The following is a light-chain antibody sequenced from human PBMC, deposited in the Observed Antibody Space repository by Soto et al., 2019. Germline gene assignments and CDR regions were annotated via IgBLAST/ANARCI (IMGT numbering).Light chain of an antibody. Sequence: DIQMTQSPSSLSASIGDRVTITCRASQTVNTYLHWYQQKPGKAPKLLIYKASSLESGVPSRFSGSGSGTEFTLTISSLQPDDFATYYCQQYNSYPITFGQGTRLEN. V-gene: IGKV1-5*03. CDR2: KAS. J-gene: IGKJ5*01. CDR1: QTVNTY. CDR3: QQYNSYPIT.